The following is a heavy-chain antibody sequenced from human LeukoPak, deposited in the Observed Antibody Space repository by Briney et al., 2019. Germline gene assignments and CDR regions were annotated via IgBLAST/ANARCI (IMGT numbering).Heavy chain of an antibody. CDR1: GYTFTSYG. Sequence: ASVKVSCKASGYTFTSYGISWVRQAPGQGLEWMGWISAYNGNTNYAQKLQGRVTMTTDTSTSTAYMELRSLRSDNTAVYYCARDRTVLRYFDWPPSDYWGQGTLVTVSS. CDR3: ARDRTVLRYFDWPPSDY. J-gene: IGHJ4*02. V-gene: IGHV1-18*01. CDR2: ISAYNGNT. D-gene: IGHD3-9*01.